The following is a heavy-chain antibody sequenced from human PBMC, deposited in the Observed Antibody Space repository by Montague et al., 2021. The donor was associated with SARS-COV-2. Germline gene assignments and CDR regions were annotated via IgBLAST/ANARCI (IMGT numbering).Heavy chain of an antibody. D-gene: IGHD5-12*01. V-gene: IGHV4-61*02. CDR1: GGSISSGSYY. Sequence: TLSLTCTVSGGSISSGSYYWSWIRQPAGKGLEWIGRIYTSGSTNYNPSLKSRVTISVDTSKNQFPLKLSSVTAADTAVYYCASLPWLRGAFDIWGQGTMVTVSS. J-gene: IGHJ3*02. CDR3: ASLPWLRGAFDI. CDR2: IYTSGST.